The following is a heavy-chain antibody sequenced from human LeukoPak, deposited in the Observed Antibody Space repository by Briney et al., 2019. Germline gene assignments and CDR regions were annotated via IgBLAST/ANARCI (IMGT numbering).Heavy chain of an antibody. CDR3: ARDLDWGAFDA. V-gene: IGHV3-23*01. CDR1: GFTFSRHG. CDR2: IVPSGSIS. Sequence: PGGSLRLSCAASGFTFSRHGINWVRQAPGKGLEWVSGIVPSGSISYYADSVKGRFTISRDNSKNTVSLHMNSLRAEDTALYYCARDLDWGAFDAWGQGTLVTVSS. J-gene: IGHJ5*02. D-gene: IGHD3-9*01.